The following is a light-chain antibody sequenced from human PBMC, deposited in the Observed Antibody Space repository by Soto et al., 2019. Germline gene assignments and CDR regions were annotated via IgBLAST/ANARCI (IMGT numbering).Light chain of an antibody. J-gene: IGLJ3*02. CDR2: GNR. Sequence: QSVLTQPPSVSGAQGRRVTLSCTGNTSKLGAGYDVHWYQQLPGAAPKLVIFGNRNRPSGVPERFSGSKSGTSASLAITGLQAEDEADYYCQAYDYTLTASVFGGGTKLTVL. CDR1: TSKLGAGYD. V-gene: IGLV1-40*01. CDR3: QAYDYTLTASV.